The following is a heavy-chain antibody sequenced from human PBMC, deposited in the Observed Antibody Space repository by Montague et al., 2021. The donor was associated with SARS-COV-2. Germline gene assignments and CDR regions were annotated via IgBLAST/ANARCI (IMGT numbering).Heavy chain of an antibody. Sequence: SETLSLTCTVSGGSISSNNYYWDWIRQPPGKGLEWIGSIDDSGSTYYXXXLKSRVTIPVDTSKNHFSLKLNSVTAADTAVYYCARRGRKLLPVATTSGGSDIWGQGTMVTVSS. V-gene: IGHV4-39*02. CDR3: ARRGRKLLPVATTSGGSDI. CDR2: IDDSGST. CDR1: GGSISSNNYY. J-gene: IGHJ3*02. D-gene: IGHD5-12*01.